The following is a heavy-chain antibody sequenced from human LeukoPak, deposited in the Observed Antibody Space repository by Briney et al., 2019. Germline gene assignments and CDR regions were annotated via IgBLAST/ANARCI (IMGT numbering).Heavy chain of an antibody. CDR3: ASIPCSSTSCFNPRGGSYRKDLDY. CDR1: GYTFTGYY. Sequence: ASVKVSCKASGYTFTGYYMHWVRQAPGQGLEWMGRINPNSGGTNYAQKFQGRVTMTRDTSISTAYMELSRLRSDDTAVYYCASIPCSSTSCFNPRGGSYRKDLDYWGRGTLVTVSS. J-gene: IGHJ4*02. V-gene: IGHV1-2*06. D-gene: IGHD2-2*01. CDR2: INPNSGGT.